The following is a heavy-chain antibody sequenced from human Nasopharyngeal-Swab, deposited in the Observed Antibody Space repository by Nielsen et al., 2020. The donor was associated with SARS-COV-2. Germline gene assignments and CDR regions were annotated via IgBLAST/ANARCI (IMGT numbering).Heavy chain of an antibody. V-gene: IGHV1-18*01. Sequence: ASVKVSCKASGYTFISYGISWVRQAPGQGLEWMGWIRDYNGNTNYAQKLQGRVTMTTDTSTSTAYMELRSLRSADTAVYYCARDDSSNYDFWSCYYTSFDYWGQGTRVTVSS. J-gene: IGHJ4*02. D-gene: IGHD3-3*01. CDR2: IRDYNGNT. CDR1: GYTFISYG. CDR3: ARDDSSNYDFWSCYYTSFDY.